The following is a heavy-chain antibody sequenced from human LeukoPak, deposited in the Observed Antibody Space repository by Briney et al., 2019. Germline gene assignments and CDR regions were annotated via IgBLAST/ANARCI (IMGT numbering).Heavy chain of an antibody. J-gene: IGHJ4*02. CDR3: ARKGRGSSSSFDY. D-gene: IGHD6-6*01. CDR2: INHSGST. CDR1: GGSFSGYY. V-gene: IGHV4-34*01. Sequence: PSETLSLTCAVYGGSFSGYYWSWIRQPPGKGREWIGEINHSGSTNYTPSLKSRVTISVDTSKNQFSLKLSSVNAADTAVYYCARKGRGSSSSFDYWGQGTLVAVSS.